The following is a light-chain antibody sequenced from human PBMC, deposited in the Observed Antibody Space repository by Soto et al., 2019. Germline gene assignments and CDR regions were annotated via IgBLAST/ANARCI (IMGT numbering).Light chain of an antibody. Sequence: DIQMTQSPSSVSASVGDRVTITCRASQGISSWVAWYQQKPGKAPNLLIYAASSLQSGVPSRFSGSGSGTDFTLTISSLQPGDFATYYCQQADTFPLTFGGGTKVEIK. J-gene: IGKJ4*01. CDR2: AAS. CDR1: QGISSW. V-gene: IGKV1-12*01. CDR3: QQADTFPLT.